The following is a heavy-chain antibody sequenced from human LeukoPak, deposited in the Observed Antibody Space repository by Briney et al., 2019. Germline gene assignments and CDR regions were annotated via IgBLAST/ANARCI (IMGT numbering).Heavy chain of an antibody. J-gene: IGHJ4*02. CDR1: GFTFSSYA. Sequence: GGSLRLSCAASGFTFSSYAMSWVRQAPGKGLEWVSAISGSGGSTYYADSVKGRFTISRDNSKNTLYLQMNSLRAEDTAVYYCARHYDILTGYYLFDYWGQGTLVTVSS. CDR2: ISGSGGST. D-gene: IGHD3-9*01. CDR3: ARHYDILTGYYLFDY. V-gene: IGHV3-23*01.